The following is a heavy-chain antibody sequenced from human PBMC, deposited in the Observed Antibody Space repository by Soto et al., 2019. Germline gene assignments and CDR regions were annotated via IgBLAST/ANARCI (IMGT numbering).Heavy chain of an antibody. V-gene: IGHV3-23*01. CDR2: ISGSGGST. Sequence: GGSLRLSCAASGFTFSSYAMSWVRQAPGKGLEWVSAISGSGGSTYYADSVKGRFTISRDNSKNTLYLQMNSLRAEDTAVYYCAKEDTMIVVVIVSYYFDYWGQGTLVTVSS. CDR3: AKEDTMIVVVIVSYYFDY. J-gene: IGHJ4*02. D-gene: IGHD3-22*01. CDR1: GFTFSSYA.